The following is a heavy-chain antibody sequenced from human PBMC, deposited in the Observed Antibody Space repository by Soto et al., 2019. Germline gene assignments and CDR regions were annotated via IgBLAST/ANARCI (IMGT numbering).Heavy chain of an antibody. D-gene: IGHD6-13*01. Sequence: ASVKVSCKASGGTFSSYAISWVRQAPGQGLEWMGGIIPIFGTANYAQKFQGRVTITADESTSTAYMELSSLRSEDTAVYYCSRGCRYSSSWSGWFDPCGQGSRVTVS. CDR1: GGTFSSYA. CDR3: SRGCRYSSSWSGWFDP. J-gene: IGHJ5*02. V-gene: IGHV1-69*13. CDR2: IIPIFGTA.